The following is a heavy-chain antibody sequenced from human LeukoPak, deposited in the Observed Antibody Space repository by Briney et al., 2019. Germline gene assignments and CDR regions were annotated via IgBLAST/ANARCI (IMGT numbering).Heavy chain of an antibody. CDR1: GFTFSSYS. CDR3: ARDIVVVPAAPGDY. CDR2: ISGSSSYI. J-gene: IGHJ4*02. Sequence: GGTLRLSCAASGFTFSSYSMNWVRQAPGKGLEWVSSISGSSSYIYCADSVKGRFTISRDNAKNSLYLQMNSLRAEDTAVYYCARDIVVVPAAPGDYWGQGTLVTVSS. D-gene: IGHD2-2*01. V-gene: IGHV3-21*01.